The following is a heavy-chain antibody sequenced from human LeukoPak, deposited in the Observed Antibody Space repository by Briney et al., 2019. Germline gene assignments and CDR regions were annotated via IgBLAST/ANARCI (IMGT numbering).Heavy chain of an antibody. Sequence: GGSRRLSLEAPGFTFRSIGFPWSGKPPARGLRGGQVLSYDGSNKYYADSVKGRFTISRDNSKNTLYLQMNSLRAEDMAVYYCVKRWTGTTIGQQDYWGQGTLVTVSS. CDR3: VKRWTGTTIGQQDY. D-gene: IGHD1-1*01. CDR2: LSYDGSNK. V-gene: IGHV3-30*18. J-gene: IGHJ4*02. CDR1: GFTFRSIG.